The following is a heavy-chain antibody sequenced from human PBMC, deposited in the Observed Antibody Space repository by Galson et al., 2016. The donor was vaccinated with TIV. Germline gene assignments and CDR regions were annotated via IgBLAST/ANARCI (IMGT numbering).Heavy chain of an antibody. CDR1: GYTFSNFG. V-gene: IGHV1-18*01. Sequence: SVKVSCKASGYTFSNFGISWVRQAPGQGPEWMGWISAYTGNTYYIEKFQGRVTMTTDTSASTAHMELRNLRSDDTAVYYCAKRPIITIFGAGSNYCDSWGQGTLVTVSS. J-gene: IGHJ4*02. CDR2: ISAYTGNT. CDR3: AKRPIITIFGAGSNYCDS. D-gene: IGHD3-3*01.